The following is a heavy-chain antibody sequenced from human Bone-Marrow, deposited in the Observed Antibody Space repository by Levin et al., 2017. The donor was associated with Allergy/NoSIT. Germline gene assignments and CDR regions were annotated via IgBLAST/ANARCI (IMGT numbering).Heavy chain of an antibody. Sequence: SCAASGFTFSSYGMHWVRQAPGKGLEWVAVIWYDGSNKYYADSVKGRFTISRDNSKNTLYLQMNSLRAEDTAVYYCARDSLNDYGDYVYWGQGTLVTVSS. CDR3: ARDSLNDYGDYVY. D-gene: IGHD4-17*01. V-gene: IGHV3-33*01. CDR2: IWYDGSNK. J-gene: IGHJ4*02. CDR1: GFTFSSYG.